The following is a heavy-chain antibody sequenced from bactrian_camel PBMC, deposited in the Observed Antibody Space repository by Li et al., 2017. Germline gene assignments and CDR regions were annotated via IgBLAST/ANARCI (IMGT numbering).Heavy chain of an antibody. V-gene: IGHV3S53*01. J-gene: IGHJ4*01. D-gene: IGHD2*01. CDR1: TRTSARYC. Sequence: QLVESGGGSVEAGGSLRLSCTAETRTSARYCMGWFRQRPGQEREGVAAIDSDGTTSYADSVKGRFTISKDDAKDSVYLQMYSLKPEDSAMYTCAADWCVEWWLLRPQGYWGQGTQVTVS. CDR2: IDSDGTT. CDR3: AADWCVEWWLLRPQGY.